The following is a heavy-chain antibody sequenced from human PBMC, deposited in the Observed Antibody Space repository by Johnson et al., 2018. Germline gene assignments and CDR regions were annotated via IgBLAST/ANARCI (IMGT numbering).Heavy chain of an antibody. CDR2: IYTSGNT. D-gene: IGHD3-10*01. CDR3: AREFRGTYYLYYYYYMDV. Sequence: QVQLQESGPGLVKPSQTLSLTCTVSGGSISSGSYYWNWIRQPAGRGLAWIGRIYTSGNTNYNAPLQSRVTISLDTSKNQISLNLSSVTAADTAVYYCAREFRGTYYLYYYYYMDVWGKGTTVTVSS. CDR1: GGSISSGSYY. J-gene: IGHJ6*03. V-gene: IGHV4-61*02.